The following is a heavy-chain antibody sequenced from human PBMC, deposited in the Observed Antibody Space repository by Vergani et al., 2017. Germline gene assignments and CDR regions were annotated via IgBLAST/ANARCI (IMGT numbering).Heavy chain of an antibody. D-gene: IGHD6-13*01. V-gene: IGHV4-4*08. Sequence: VQLEESGGGLVLPGRSLRLSCVASGFTSAGYAMHWVRQAPGKGLEWIGRIYTSGSTNYNPSLKSRVTISVDTSKNQFSLKLSSVTAADTAVYYCARDLGGAAAGTQLGWDYWGQGTLVTVSS. CDR3: ARDLGGAAAGTQLGWDY. CDR1: GFTSAGYA. CDR2: IYTSGST. J-gene: IGHJ4*02.